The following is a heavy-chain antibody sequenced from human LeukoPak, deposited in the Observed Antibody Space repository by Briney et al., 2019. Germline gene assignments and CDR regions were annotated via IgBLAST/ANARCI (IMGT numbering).Heavy chain of an antibody. Sequence: ASVKVSCKASGYTFTTYYIHWVRQAPGQGLEWMGWINPNSGGTSYAQKFQGRVTVTRDTSITTAYMELSSLRSEDTAVYYCARDRNTVVTRIFDYWGQGTLVTVSS. J-gene: IGHJ4*02. CDR2: INPNSGGT. D-gene: IGHD4-23*01. CDR1: GYTFTTYY. CDR3: ARDRNTVVTRIFDY. V-gene: IGHV1-2*02.